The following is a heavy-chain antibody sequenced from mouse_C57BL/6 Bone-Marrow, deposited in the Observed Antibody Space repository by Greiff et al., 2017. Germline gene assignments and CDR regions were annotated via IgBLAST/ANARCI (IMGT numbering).Heavy chain of an antibody. CDR3: TKMHITTVVARYFEY. J-gene: IGHJ2*01. Sequence: QVQLKQSGAELVRPGASVTLSCKASGYTFTDYEMHWVKQTPVHGLEWIGAIDPETGGTAYNQKFKGKAILTADKSSSTAYMELRSLTSEDSAVYYCTKMHITTVVARYFEYWGQGTTLTVSS. CDR2: IDPETGGT. D-gene: IGHD1-1*01. CDR1: GYTFTDYE. V-gene: IGHV1-15*01.